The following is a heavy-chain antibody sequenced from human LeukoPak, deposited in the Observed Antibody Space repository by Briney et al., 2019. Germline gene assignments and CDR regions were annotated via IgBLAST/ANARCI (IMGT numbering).Heavy chain of an antibody. J-gene: IGHJ4*02. CDR1: GYAFTGYY. V-gene: IGHV1-2*02. CDR3: ARSNRDSFDY. Sequence: ASLKVSCKASGYAFTGYYFHWVRQAPGRGLEWVGWIHPNNGDTNSAQKFQGRVTMTRDTSISTAYMELNRLTSDDTAVYYCARSNRDSFDYWDQGTLVTVSS. CDR2: IHPNNGDT. D-gene: IGHD1-14*01.